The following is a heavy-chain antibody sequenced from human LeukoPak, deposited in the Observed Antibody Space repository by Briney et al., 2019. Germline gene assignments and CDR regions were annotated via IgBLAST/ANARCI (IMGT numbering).Heavy chain of an antibody. CDR3: ARLTHSNAMDV. J-gene: IGHJ6*02. Sequence: GGSLRLSCAASGFTFSSYGMHWVRQAPGKGPEWVAVIWYDGSNKYYADSVKGRFTISSDNSKNTLYLQMNSLRAEDTAVYYCARLTHSNAMDVWGQGTTVTVS. CDR2: IWYDGSNK. D-gene: IGHD2-15*01. V-gene: IGHV3-33*01. CDR1: GFTFSSYG.